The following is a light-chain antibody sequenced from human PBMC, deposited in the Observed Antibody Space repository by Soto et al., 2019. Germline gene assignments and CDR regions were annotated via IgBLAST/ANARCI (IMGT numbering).Light chain of an antibody. Sequence: QSALIQPPSVSGSPGQSVTISCTGTSSDVGGYNRVSWYQQPPGTVPRLMIYEVSNRPSGVPDRFSGSKSGNTASLTISGIQSEDEADYYCTSTTSSNTLLFGGGTKLTVL. CDR3: TSTTSSNTLL. J-gene: IGLJ2*01. CDR2: EVS. CDR1: SSDVGGYNR. V-gene: IGLV2-18*02.